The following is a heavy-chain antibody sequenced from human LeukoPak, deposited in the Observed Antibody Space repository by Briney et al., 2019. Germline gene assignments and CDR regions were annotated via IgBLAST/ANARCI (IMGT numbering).Heavy chain of an antibody. V-gene: IGHV1-18*01. CDR2: INTYNGYT. J-gene: IGHJ4*02. CDR1: GYTFTTYA. CDR3: ASEGRERGLDY. Sequence: ASVKVSCKASGYTFTTYAISWVRQASGQGLEWMGWINTYNGYTDYAQKLQGRVTMTTDTSTRTAYMELRSLRSDDTAMYYCASEGRERGLDYWGQGTLVTVSS. D-gene: IGHD1-1*01.